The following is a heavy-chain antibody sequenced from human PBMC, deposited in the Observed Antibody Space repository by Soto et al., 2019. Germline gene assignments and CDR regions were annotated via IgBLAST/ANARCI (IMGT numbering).Heavy chain of an antibody. J-gene: IGHJ4*02. CDR1: GFTFSSYA. D-gene: IGHD4-4*01. V-gene: IGHV3-30-3*01. Sequence: GGSLRLSCAASGFTFSSYAMHWVRQAPGKGLEWVAVISYDGSNKYYADSVKGRFTISRDNSKNTLYLQMNSLRAEDTAVYYCARHLRRQDSNQFDYWGQGTLVTVSS. CDR3: ARHLRRQDSNQFDY. CDR2: ISYDGSNK.